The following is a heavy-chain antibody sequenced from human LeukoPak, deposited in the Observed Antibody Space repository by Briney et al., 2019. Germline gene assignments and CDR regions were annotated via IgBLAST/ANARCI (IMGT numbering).Heavy chain of an antibody. CDR1: GYTLTELS. J-gene: IGHJ4*02. CDR3: ATLLYGDYGVSAYFDY. D-gene: IGHD4-17*01. Sequence: ASVKVSCKVSGYTLTELSMHWVRQAPGKGLEWMGGFDPEDGETIYAQKFQGRVTMTEDTSTDTAYMELSSLRSEDTAVYYCATLLYGDYGVSAYFDYWGQGNLVTVSS. CDR2: FDPEDGET. V-gene: IGHV1-24*01.